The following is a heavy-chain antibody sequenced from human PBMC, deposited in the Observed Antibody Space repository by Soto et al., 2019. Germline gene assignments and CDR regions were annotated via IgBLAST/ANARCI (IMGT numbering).Heavy chain of an antibody. CDR2: TSNSGST. CDR3: ARGGGSTKVDY. D-gene: IGHD2-2*01. J-gene: IGHJ4*02. Sequence: QVQLQESGPGLVKPSQTLSLTCTVSGGSITSSGYYWSWIRQHPGEGLEWIGFTSNSGSTSYNPSLNSRVTISVDTSSHQFSLNLKSVTAADTAVYYCARGGGSTKVDYWGQGTLVTVSP. V-gene: IGHV4-31*03. CDR1: GGSITSSGYY.